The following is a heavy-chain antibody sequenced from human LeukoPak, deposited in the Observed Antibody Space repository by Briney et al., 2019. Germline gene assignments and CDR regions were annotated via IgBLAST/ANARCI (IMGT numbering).Heavy chain of an antibody. V-gene: IGHV3-66*02. CDR2: IYSGGST. CDR3: ARSWNARLNFDY. Sequence: GESLKISCAVSGVSISSHYMNWVRQAPGKGLEWVSVIYSGGSTYYADSVKGRFTISRDNSKNMLYLQMDSLRAEDTAVYYCARSWNARLNFDYWGQGTLVTVSS. CDR1: GVSISSHY. J-gene: IGHJ4*02. D-gene: IGHD1-1*01.